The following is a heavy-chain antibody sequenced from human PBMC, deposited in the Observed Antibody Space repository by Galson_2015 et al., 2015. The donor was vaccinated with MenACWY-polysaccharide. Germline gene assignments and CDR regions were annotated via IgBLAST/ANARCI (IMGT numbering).Heavy chain of an antibody. D-gene: IGHD2-15*01. CDR3: AKGYSYSKSPVDH. V-gene: IGHV3-9*01. Sequence: SLRLSCAASGFTFDDYAMHWVRQAPGKGLEWVSGISWNSDIIGYGDSVKGRFTISRDSAKNSLYLQMNSLRPEDTALYYCAKGYSYSKSPVDHWGQGTLVTVSS. J-gene: IGHJ4*02. CDR1: GFTFDDYA. CDR2: ISWNSDII.